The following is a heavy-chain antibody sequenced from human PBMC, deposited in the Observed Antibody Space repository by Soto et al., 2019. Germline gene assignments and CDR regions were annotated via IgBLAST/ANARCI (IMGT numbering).Heavy chain of an antibody. CDR3: ARQLAVPYAAYAMDV. CDR2: IWYNGSKK. CDR1: GFTFSSYG. Sequence: QVHLVESGGGVVQPGRSLRLSCAASGFTFSSYGMLWVRQAPGKGLEWVAVIWYNGSKKYYGESVKGRLTIFRDNSENTWYLEMSSLRAEDTAVYYCARQLAVPYAAYAMDVWGQGTTVTVSS. V-gene: IGHV3-33*03. D-gene: IGHD2-15*01. J-gene: IGHJ6*02.